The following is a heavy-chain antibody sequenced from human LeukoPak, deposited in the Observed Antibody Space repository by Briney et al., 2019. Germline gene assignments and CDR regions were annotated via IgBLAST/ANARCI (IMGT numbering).Heavy chain of an antibody. CDR3: ARDLPMVF. CDR2: IYHSGST. CDR1: GYSISSGYY. D-gene: IGHD2-8*01. J-gene: IGHJ3*01. V-gene: IGHV4-38-2*02. Sequence: TSETLSLTCTVSGYSISSGYYWGWIRQPPGKGLEWIGSIYHSGSTYYNPSLKSRLTISVDTSKNQFSLKLSSVTAADTAVYYCARDLPMVFWGQGTMVTVSS.